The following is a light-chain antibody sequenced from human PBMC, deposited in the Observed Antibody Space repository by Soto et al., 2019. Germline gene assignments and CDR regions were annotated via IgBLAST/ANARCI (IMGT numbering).Light chain of an antibody. CDR3: QHFGSSPPKYT. J-gene: IGKJ2*01. CDR1: QTVSSSH. Sequence: EVVLTQSPGTLSLSPGERATLSCRASQTVSSSHLAWYQQKPGQAPRLLIYGASDRATDIPDRFSGSGSGTDFTLTSSRLEPDDFAVYYCQHFGSSPPKYTFGQGTKLEIK. V-gene: IGKV3-20*01. CDR2: GAS.